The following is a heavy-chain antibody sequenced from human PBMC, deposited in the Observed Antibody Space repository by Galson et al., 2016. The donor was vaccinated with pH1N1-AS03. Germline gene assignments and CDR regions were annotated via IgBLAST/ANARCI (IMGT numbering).Heavy chain of an antibody. V-gene: IGHV7-4-1*01. D-gene: IGHD6-19*01. CDR2: INTNTGNP. CDR3: ARRYMSVSGCCDY. Sequence: SVKVSCKASGYTFTSYTMIWVRQAPGQGLECMGWINTNTGNPTYAQGVTGRFAFSLDTSVSTAYLQLGSLKAADTAVYYCARRYMSVSGCCDYWGQGTLVTVSS. CDR1: GYTFTSYT. J-gene: IGHJ4*02.